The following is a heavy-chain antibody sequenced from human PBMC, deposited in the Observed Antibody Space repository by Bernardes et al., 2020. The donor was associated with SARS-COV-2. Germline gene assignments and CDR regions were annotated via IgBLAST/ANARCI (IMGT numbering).Heavy chain of an antibody. CDR2: MNPKSGNT. CDR3: ARAGGATGLDY. CDR1: GYTFTSYD. J-gene: IGHJ4*02. Sequence: ASLKVSCQASGYTFTSYDINWVRQATGQGLEWMGWMNPKSGNTGYAQKFQGRVTMTRNTSISTVSMELSSLRSEDTAVYYCARAGGATGLDYWGQGTLVTVSS. D-gene: IGHD5-12*01. V-gene: IGHV1-8*01.